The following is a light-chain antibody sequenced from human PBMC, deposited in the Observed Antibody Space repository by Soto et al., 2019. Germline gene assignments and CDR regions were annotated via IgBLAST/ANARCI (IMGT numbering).Light chain of an antibody. J-gene: IGLJ1*01. CDR1: SSNIGNNY. V-gene: IGLV1-51*01. CDR3: GTWDSSLSA. Sequence: QSVSTQPPSVSAAPGQKVTISCSGSSSNIGNNYVSWYQQLPGTAPKLLIYDNNKRPSGIPDRFSGSKSGTSATLGITGLQTGDEADYYCGTWDSSLSAFGTGTKLTVL. CDR2: DNN.